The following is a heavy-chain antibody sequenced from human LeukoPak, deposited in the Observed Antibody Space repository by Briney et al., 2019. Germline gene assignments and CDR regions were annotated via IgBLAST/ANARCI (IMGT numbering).Heavy chain of an antibody. Sequence: GGSLRLSCAASGFAFKYYGMSWVRPPPAKGVGWVLLISVSGSNAYCANSVKGRFTISRDNSKSTLYLEMNSLRAEDTAGYYCAKGQEYVWGTYRYNEGPYFDSWGQETLVTVSS. J-gene: IGHJ4*02. D-gene: IGHD3-16*02. CDR1: GFAFKYYG. CDR2: ISVSGSNA. V-gene: IGHV3-23*01. CDR3: AKGQEYVWGTYRYNEGPYFDS.